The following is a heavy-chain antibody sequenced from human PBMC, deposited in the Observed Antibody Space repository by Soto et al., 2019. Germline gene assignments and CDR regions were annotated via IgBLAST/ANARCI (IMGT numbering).Heavy chain of an antibody. CDR2: ITGSDGRT. V-gene: IGHV3-23*01. CDR3: AKNSAATIRVGFDY. Sequence: EVQLLESGGGLVQPGGSLRLSCAASGFTFATYTMSWVRQTPGKGLEWVSAITGSDGRTYYADSVKGRLTISRDNSKNTLYLQMNSLGAEDTAVYYCAKNSAATIRVGFDYWGQGTLVTVSS. D-gene: IGHD5-12*01. CDR1: GFTFATYT. J-gene: IGHJ4*02.